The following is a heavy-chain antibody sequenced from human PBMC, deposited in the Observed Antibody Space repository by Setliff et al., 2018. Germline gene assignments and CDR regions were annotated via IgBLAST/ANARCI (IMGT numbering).Heavy chain of an antibody. CDR1: GYTFTGYY. CDR3: ARRGMSSSWFQGYFDY. D-gene: IGHD6-13*01. CDR2: INPNSGGT. V-gene: IGHV1-2*04. J-gene: IGHJ4*02. Sequence: GASVKVSCKASGYTFTGYYMHWVRQAPGQGLEWMGWINPNSGGTNYAQKFQGWVTMTRDTSISTAYMDLSRLISDDTAVYYCARRGMSSSWFQGYFDYWGQGTLVTVSS.